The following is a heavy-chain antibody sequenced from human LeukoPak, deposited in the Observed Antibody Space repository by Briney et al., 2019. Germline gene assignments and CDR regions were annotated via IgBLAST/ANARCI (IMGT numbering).Heavy chain of an antibody. D-gene: IGHD3-9*01. Sequence: PSETLSLTCTVSGYSISSGYYWGWIRQPPGKGLEWIGSIYHSGSTYYNSSLKSRVTISLGTSKNQFSPKLSSVTAADTAVYYCAPGIFDWLTREEYYFDYWGQGTLVTVSS. CDR3: APGIFDWLTREEYYFDY. CDR1: GYSISSGYY. V-gene: IGHV4-38-2*02. J-gene: IGHJ4*02. CDR2: IYHSGST.